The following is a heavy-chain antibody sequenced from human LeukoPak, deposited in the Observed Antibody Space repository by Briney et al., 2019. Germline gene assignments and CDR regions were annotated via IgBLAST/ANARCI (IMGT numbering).Heavy chain of an antibody. CDR1: GFTFGDKV. D-gene: IGHD4-11*01. CDR2: IRSKAYGETT. CDR3: SRGPKTTPFDY. J-gene: IGHJ4*02. Sequence: GSLRLSFSASGFTFGDKVMSWFRQAPGKGLEWVGSIRSKAYGETTEYAASVKGRFTISRDDCKSIAYLQINSLKTEDTAVYYCSRGPKTTPFDYWGQGTLVTVSS. V-gene: IGHV3-49*03.